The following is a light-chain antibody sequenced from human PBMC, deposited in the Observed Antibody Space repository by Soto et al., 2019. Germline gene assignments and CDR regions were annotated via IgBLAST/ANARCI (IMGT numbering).Light chain of an antibody. J-gene: IGLJ1*01. CDR3: SSYTSSITRV. CDR2: DVS. V-gene: IGLV2-14*01. Sequence: QSVLTQPASVSGSPGQSIAISCTGTSSDVGGYIYVSWYQLHPDKAPKLIIYDVSNRPSGVSNRFSGSKSGNTASLTISGLQPEDEADYYCSSYTSSITRVFGTGTKLTVL. CDR1: SSDVGGYIY.